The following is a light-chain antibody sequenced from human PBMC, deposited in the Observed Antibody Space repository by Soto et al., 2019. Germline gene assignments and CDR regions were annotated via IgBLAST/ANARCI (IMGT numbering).Light chain of an antibody. CDR2: GAS. V-gene: IGKV3-20*01. Sequence: IVLTQSPGTLSLSPWERATLSCRASQSVSSRYLAWYQQKPGQAPRLLIYGASSRATATPDRFSGSGSGTDFTLTISRLEPEDFAMYYCQQYGSSPPLTFGGGTKVDIK. J-gene: IGKJ4*01. CDR3: QQYGSSPPLT. CDR1: QSVSSRY.